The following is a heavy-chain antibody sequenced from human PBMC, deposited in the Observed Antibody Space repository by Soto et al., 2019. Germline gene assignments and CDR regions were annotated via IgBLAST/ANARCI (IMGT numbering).Heavy chain of an antibody. CDR1: GFTFSSYA. V-gene: IGHV3-23*01. CDR2: ISGSGGST. D-gene: IGHD3-3*01. CDR3: AKDDFWSGPPGVPFDY. J-gene: IGHJ4*02. Sequence: GGSLRLSCAASGFTFSSYAMSWVRQAPGKGLEWVSAISGSGGSTYYADSVKGRFTISRDNSKNTLYLQMNSLRAEDTAVYYCAKDDFWSGPPGVPFDYWGQGTLVTVSS.